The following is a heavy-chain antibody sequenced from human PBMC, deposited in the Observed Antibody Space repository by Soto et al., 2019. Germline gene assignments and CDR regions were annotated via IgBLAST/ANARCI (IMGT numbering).Heavy chain of an antibody. D-gene: IGHD6-19*01. CDR3: AKGPSSGWYYWFDP. V-gene: IGHV3-23*01. J-gene: IGHJ5*02. Sequence: GGSVRLSCAASGFTFSSYAMSWVRQAPGKGLEWVSAISGSGGSTYYADSVKGRFTISRDNSKNTLYLQMNSLRAEDTAVYYCAKGPSSGWYYWFDPWGQGTLVTVSS. CDR2: ISGSGGST. CDR1: GFTFSSYA.